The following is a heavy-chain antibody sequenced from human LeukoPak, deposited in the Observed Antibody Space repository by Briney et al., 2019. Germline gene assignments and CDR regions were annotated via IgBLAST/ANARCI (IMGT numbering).Heavy chain of an antibody. CDR3: AREDGTTGTTAWFDP. Sequence: SETLSLTCTVSGGSISSYYWSWIRQPPGRGLEWIGYIYYSGSTNYNPSLKSRVTISVDTSKNQFSQKLSSVTAADTAVYYCAREDGTTGTTAWFDPWGQGTLVTVSS. J-gene: IGHJ5*02. CDR2: IYYSGST. D-gene: IGHD1-1*01. V-gene: IGHV4-59*01. CDR1: GGSISSYY.